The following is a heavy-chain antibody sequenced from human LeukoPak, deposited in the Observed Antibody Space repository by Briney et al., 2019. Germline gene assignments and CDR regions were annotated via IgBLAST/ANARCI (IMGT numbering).Heavy chain of an antibody. J-gene: IGHJ4*02. D-gene: IGHD3-10*01. V-gene: IGHV3-30*18. CDR2: ISYDGSNK. CDR3: AKLKGMRFAPFDY. CDR1: GFTLSRYG. Sequence: GGSLRLSCAASGFTLSRYGLFWVRQAPGKGLEWVAVISYDGSNKYYADSVRGRFTISRDNSQNTLYLQMNSVKAEDTAIYYCAKLKGMRFAPFDYWGQGTLVTVSS.